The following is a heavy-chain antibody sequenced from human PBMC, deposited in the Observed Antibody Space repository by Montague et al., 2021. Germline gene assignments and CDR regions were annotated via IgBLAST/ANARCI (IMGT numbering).Heavy chain of an antibody. CDR1: EFTFSSYW. CDR2: IKQDGSEK. Sequence: SLRLSCPASEFTFSSYWMTWVRQAPGKGLEWVANIKQDGSEKYYADSVKGRFTISRDNAKNSLYLQMNSLRAEDTAVYYCARDYWVSDYWGQGTLVTVSS. D-gene: IGHD2-15*01. CDR3: ARDYWVSDY. V-gene: IGHV3-7*01. J-gene: IGHJ4*02.